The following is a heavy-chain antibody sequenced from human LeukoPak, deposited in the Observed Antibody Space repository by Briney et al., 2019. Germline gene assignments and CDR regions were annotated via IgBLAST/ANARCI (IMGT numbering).Heavy chain of an antibody. CDR2: IIPILGIA. J-gene: IGHJ4*02. V-gene: IGHV1-69*04. CDR1: GGTFSSYA. D-gene: IGHD3-16*01. Sequence: ASVKVSCKASGGTFSSYAISWVRQAPGQGLEWMGRIIPILGIANYAQKFQGRVTITADKSTSTAYMELSSLRSEDTAVYYCTRGLRVGDDVNYWGQGTLVTVSS. CDR3: TRGLRVGDDVNY.